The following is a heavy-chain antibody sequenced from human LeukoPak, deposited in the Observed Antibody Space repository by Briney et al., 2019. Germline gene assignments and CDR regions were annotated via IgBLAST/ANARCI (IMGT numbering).Heavy chain of an antibody. CDR1: GGSISSYY. J-gene: IGHJ3*02. V-gene: IGHV4-59*01. Sequence: SETLSLTCTVSGGSISSYYWSWIRQPPGKGLEWIGYIYYSGSTNYNPSLKSRVTISVDTSKNQFSLKLSSVTAADTAVYYCARVRVRGLRTDAFDIWGQGTMVTVSS. CDR2: IYYSGST. CDR3: ARVRVRGLRTDAFDI. D-gene: IGHD5-12*01.